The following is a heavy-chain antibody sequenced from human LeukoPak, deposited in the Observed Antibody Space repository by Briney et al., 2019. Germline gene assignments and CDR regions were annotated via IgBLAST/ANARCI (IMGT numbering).Heavy chain of an antibody. D-gene: IGHD6-13*01. Sequence: PSETLSLTCAVYGGSFSGYYWSWIRPPPGKGLEWIGEINHSGSTNYNPSLKSRVTISVDTSKNQFSLKRSSVTGADTAVYYCARGRVDSSSFYLAFDYWGQGTLVTVSS. CDR2: INHSGST. CDR3: ARGRVDSSSFYLAFDY. CDR1: GGSFSGYY. V-gene: IGHV4-34*01. J-gene: IGHJ4*02.